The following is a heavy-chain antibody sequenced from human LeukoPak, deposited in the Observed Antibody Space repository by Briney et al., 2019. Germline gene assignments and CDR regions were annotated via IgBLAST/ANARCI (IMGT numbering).Heavy chain of an antibody. D-gene: IGHD3-16*01. CDR3: ARLTLEDYVWGSQMFDY. CDR1: GGSISSYY. V-gene: IGHV4-59*12. Sequence: SETLSLTCTVSGGSISSYYWSWIRQPPGKGLGWIGYIYYSGSTNYNPSLKSRVTISVDTSKNQFSLKLSSVTAADTAVYYCARLTLEDYVWGSQMFDYWGQGTLVTISS. CDR2: IYYSGST. J-gene: IGHJ4*02.